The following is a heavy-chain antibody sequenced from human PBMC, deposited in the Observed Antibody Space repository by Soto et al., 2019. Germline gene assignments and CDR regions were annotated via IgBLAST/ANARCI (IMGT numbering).Heavy chain of an antibody. CDR2: ITGSGGRA. V-gene: IGHV3-23*01. D-gene: IGHD1-1*01. Sequence: PGGSLRLSCAASGFTFSNFVMSWVRHIPGKGLHWVSGITGSGGRAYYADSVKGRFTISRDNSRNTLYLQLSRLGAEDTAMYHCAVQLGQNYYNMDVWGQGTTVTVSS. CDR1: GFTFSNFV. J-gene: IGHJ6*02. CDR3: AVQLGQNYYNMDV.